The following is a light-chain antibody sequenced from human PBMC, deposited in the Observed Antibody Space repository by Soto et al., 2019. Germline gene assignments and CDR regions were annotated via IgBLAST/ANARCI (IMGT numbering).Light chain of an antibody. CDR1: QSVSSSY. CDR3: QQYGSSPPWT. J-gene: IGKJ1*01. V-gene: IGKV3-20*01. CDR2: GAS. Sequence: EIVLTQSPGTLSLSPGERATLSCRASQSVSSSYLAWYQQKPGQAPRLLIYGASSRATGIPDRFSGSGSGTDFTLTISRLEPEDVADYDCQQYGSSPPWTFGQGTKVETK.